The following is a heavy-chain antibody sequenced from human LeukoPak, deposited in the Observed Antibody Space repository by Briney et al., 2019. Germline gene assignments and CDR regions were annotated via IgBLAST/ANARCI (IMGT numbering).Heavy chain of an antibody. J-gene: IGHJ4*02. V-gene: IGHV3-9*01. D-gene: IGHD2-2*01. CDR1: GFTFDDYA. Sequence: PGRSLRLSCAASGFTFDDYAMHWVRQAPGKGLEGVSGISWNSGSIGYADSVKGRFTISRDNAKNSLYLQMNSLRAEDTALYYCAKDMGVVPAAASDYWGQGTLVTVSS. CDR2: ISWNSGSI. CDR3: AKDMGVVPAAASDY.